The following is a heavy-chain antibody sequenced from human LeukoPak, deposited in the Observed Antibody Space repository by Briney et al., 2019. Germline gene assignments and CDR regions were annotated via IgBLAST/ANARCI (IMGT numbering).Heavy chain of an antibody. D-gene: IGHD6-19*01. J-gene: IGHJ4*02. CDR1: GGSISSYSYY. CDR2: IYYSGTT. Sequence: PSETLSLTCTASGGSISSYSYYWGWIRQPPGKGLEWIGSIYYSGTTYYNPSLKSRVTISVDTSNNQFSLRLSSVTAADTAVYYCARHGDSSVWYVAYWGQGTLVTVSS. CDR3: ARHGDSSVWYVAY. V-gene: IGHV4-39*01.